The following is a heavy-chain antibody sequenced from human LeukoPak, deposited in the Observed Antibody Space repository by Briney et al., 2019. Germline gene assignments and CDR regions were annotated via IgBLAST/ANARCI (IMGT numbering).Heavy chain of an antibody. V-gene: IGHV1-18*01. J-gene: IGHJ3*02. Sequence: ASVKVSYKASGYTFTSYGISWVRRAPGQGLEWKGWISAYNGNTNYAQKLQGRVTMTTDTSTSTAYMELRSLRSDDTAVYYCAREGEGGCSDPNDDAFDIWGQGTMVTVSS. CDR2: ISAYNGNT. D-gene: IGHD6-19*01. CDR3: AREGEGGCSDPNDDAFDI. CDR1: GYTFTSYG.